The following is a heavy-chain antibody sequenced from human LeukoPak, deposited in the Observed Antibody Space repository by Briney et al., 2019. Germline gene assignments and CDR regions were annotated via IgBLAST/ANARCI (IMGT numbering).Heavy chain of an antibody. CDR1: GGSISGYH. CDR3: ARLEDGSPVR. D-gene: IGHD1-26*01. J-gene: IGHJ4*02. V-gene: IGHV4-59*01. CDR2: IFYTGNA. Sequence: PETLSLTCTVSGGSISGYHWNWIRQSPGKGLEWIANIFYTGNADYNPSLKSRVTISVDTSKNQFSLKLSSVTAADTAVYYCARLEDGSPVRWGQGTLVTVSS.